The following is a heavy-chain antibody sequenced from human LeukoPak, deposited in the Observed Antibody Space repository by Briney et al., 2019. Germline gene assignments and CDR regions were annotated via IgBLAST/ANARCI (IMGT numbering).Heavy chain of an antibody. Sequence: PSETLSLTCAVYGGSFSGYYWSWIRQPPGKGLGWIGEINHSGSTNYNPSLKSRVTISVDTSKNQFSLKLSSVTAADTAVYYCARGYYDSSGYYGPGYWGQGTLVTVSS. D-gene: IGHD3-22*01. V-gene: IGHV4-34*01. CDR2: INHSGST. J-gene: IGHJ4*02. CDR1: GGSFSGYY. CDR3: ARGYYDSSGYYGPGY.